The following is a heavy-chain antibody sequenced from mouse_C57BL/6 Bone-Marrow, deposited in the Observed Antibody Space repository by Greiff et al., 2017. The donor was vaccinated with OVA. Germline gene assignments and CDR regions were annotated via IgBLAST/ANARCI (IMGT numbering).Heavy chain of an antibody. CDR1: GFAFSRYW. Sequence: EVKLVESGGGLVQPGGSLKLSCAASGFAFSRYWMSWVRRAPGKGLEWIGEINPDSSTINYAPSLKDKFIISRDNATNTLYLQMSKVRSEDTARYYGERWGIYYYGSSYAMDYWGQGTSVTVSS. CDR3: ERWGIYYYGSSYAMDY. J-gene: IGHJ4*01. V-gene: IGHV4-1*01. CDR2: INPDSSTI. D-gene: IGHD1-1*01.